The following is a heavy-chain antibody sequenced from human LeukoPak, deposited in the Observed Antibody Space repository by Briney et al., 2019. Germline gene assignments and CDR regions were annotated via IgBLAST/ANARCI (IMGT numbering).Heavy chain of an antibody. CDR2: IRGRGGST. D-gene: IGHD5-24*01. CDR3: AKVPGTLMAGSFDY. V-gene: IGHV3-23*01. J-gene: IGHJ4*02. Sequence: GGSLRLSCAASGFTFSSYAMSWVRQAPGKGLEWVSGIRGRGGSTDYADSVKGRFTISRDNSKNTLYMQMNSLRAEDTAVYYCAKVPGTLMAGSFDYWGQGTLVTVSS. CDR1: GFTFSSYA.